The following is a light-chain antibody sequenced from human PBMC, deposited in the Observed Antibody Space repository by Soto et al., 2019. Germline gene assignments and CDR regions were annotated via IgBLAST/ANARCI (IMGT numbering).Light chain of an antibody. J-gene: IGLJ1*01. Sequence: QSALTQPASVSGSPGQSITISCSGTSSDIGSYNHVAWYQQFPGKSPKLMIYAVSDRLPGVSDRFSGSKSGITASLTISGLQTEDEADYYCISYTDRQSYLFGTGTKATVL. CDR2: AVS. CDR3: ISYTDRQSYL. CDR1: SSDIGSYNH. V-gene: IGLV2-14*03.